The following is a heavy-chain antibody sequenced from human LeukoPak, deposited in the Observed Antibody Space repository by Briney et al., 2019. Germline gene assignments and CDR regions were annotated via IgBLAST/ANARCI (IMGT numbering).Heavy chain of an antibody. CDR3: ARDYAGSPDY. CDR1: GFTFSTYW. Sequence: GGSLRLSCTASGFTFSTYWINWVRQSPGRGLVWVALINGDGSTTTHADSVKGRFTISRDNAKNTAYLQMNSLRDEDTAVYFCARDYAGSPDYWGQGTLVTVSA. D-gene: IGHD3-10*01. CDR2: INGDGSTT. J-gene: IGHJ4*02. V-gene: IGHV3-74*03.